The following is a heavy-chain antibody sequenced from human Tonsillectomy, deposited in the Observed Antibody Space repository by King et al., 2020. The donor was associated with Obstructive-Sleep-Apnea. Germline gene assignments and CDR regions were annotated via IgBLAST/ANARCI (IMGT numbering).Heavy chain of an antibody. J-gene: IGHJ6*02. CDR2: IRSTSNYI. Sequence: VQLVESGRGLVKPGGSLRLSCAASGFAFSSYCMNWVRQAPGKGLEWVSTIRSTSNYIYYVDSVKGRFTISRDNAKKSLYLQMNSLRAEDTAVYYCVRNNVYGDSGFYFGMDVWGRGTTVTVSS. CDR1: GFAFSSYC. D-gene: IGHD4-17*01. V-gene: IGHV3-21*01. CDR3: VRNNVYGDSGFYFGMDV.